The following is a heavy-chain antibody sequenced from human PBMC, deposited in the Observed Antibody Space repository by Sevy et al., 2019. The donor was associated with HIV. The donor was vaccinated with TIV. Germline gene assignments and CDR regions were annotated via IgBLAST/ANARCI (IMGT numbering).Heavy chain of an antibody. CDR1: GFTFGDYC. J-gene: IGHJ4*02. CDR2: FKSKIHGGTT. V-gene: IGHV3-49*04. CDR3: TRWSGSQSIFDY. D-gene: IGHD1-26*01. Sequence: GGSLRLSCTVSGFTFGDYCMSWVRQAPGKGLEWIAFFKSKIHGGTTENAASVKGRFTISRDDSKNIVYLQMSNLKTEDTAVYYCTRWSGSQSIFDYWGQGTLVTVSS.